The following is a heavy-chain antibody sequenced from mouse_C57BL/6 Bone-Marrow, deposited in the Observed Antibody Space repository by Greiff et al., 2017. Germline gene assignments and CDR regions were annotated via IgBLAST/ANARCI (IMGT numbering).Heavy chain of an antibody. V-gene: IGHV5-9-1*02. CDR3: TRDYYGRGYFDY. CDR1: GFTFSSYA. CDR2: ISSGGDYI. Sequence: EVHLVESGEGLVKPGGSLKLSCAASGFTFSSYAMSWVRQTPEKRLEWVAYISSGGDYIYYADTVKGRFTISRDNARNTLYLQMSSLKSEDTAMYYCTRDYYGRGYFDYWGQGTTLTVSS. J-gene: IGHJ2*01. D-gene: IGHD1-1*01.